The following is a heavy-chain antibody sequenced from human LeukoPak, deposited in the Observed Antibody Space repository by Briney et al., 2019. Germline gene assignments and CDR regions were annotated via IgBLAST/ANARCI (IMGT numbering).Heavy chain of an antibody. Sequence: ASVKVSCKASGGTFSSYAISWARQAPGQGLEWMGGIIPIFGTANYAQKFQGRVTMTEDTSTDTAYMELSSLRSEDTAVYYCARGPGYDSSGYYFQHWGQGTLVTVSS. V-gene: IGHV1-69*06. CDR2: IIPIFGTA. CDR1: GGTFSSYA. J-gene: IGHJ1*01. CDR3: ARGPGYDSSGYYFQH. D-gene: IGHD3-22*01.